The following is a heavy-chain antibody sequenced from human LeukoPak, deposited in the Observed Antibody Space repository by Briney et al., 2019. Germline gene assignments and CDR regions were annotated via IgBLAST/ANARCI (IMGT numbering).Heavy chain of an antibody. Sequence: PGGSLRLSCAASGFTFSTYSMNWVRQAPGKGLEWVSSINSSSSYIYYADSVKGRFNISRENAKNSLYLQMNSLRAEDTAVYYCARDPREDYYDSSGYYLWYSDYWGQGTLVTVSS. CDR1: GFTFSTYS. J-gene: IGHJ4*02. CDR2: INSSSSYI. D-gene: IGHD3-22*01. V-gene: IGHV3-21*01. CDR3: ARDPREDYYDSSGYYLWYSDY.